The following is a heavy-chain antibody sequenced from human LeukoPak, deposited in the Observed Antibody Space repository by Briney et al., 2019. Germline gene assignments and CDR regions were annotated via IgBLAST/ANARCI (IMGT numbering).Heavy chain of an antibody. CDR3: ARFPLGYCSGGSCYSRGFDY. J-gene: IGHJ4*02. D-gene: IGHD2-15*01. CDR2: INHSGST. V-gene: IGHV4-34*01. CDR1: GGSFSGYY. Sequence: PSETLSLTCAVYGGSFSGYYWSWLRQPPGKGLEWIGEINHSGSTNYNPSLKSRVTISVDTSKNQFSLKLSSVTAADTAVYYCARFPLGYCSGGSCYSRGFDYWGQGTLVTVSS.